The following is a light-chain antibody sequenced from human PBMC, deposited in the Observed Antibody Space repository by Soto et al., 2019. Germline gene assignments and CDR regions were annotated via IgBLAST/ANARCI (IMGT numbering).Light chain of an antibody. CDR1: QSVSSN. J-gene: IGKJ5*01. CDR2: GAS. CDR3: QQYNNWPIT. V-gene: IGKV3-15*01. Sequence: EIVMTQSPATLSVSPGERATLSCRASQSVSSNLAWYQQKPGQAPRLLIYGASTRATGIPARFSSSGSVTEVTLTISNLPSEVFAVYYCQQYNNWPITFGQGTRLEIK.